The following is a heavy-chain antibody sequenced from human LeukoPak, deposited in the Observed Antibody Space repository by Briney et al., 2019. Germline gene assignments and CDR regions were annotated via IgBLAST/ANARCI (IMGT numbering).Heavy chain of an antibody. CDR2: IYTSGST. D-gene: IGHD3-3*01. V-gene: IGHV4-4*07. Sequence: SETLSLTCTVSGGSISSYYWSWIRQPAGKGLEGIGRIYTSGSTNYNPSLKSRVTISVDKSKNQFSLKLSSVTAADTAVYYCASTAVGVVYYYYYYMDVWGKGTTVTVSS. CDR3: ASTAVGVVYYYYYYMDV. J-gene: IGHJ6*03. CDR1: GGSISSYY.